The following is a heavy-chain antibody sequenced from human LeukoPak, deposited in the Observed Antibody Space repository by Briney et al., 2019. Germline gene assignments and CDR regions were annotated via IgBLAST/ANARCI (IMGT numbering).Heavy chain of an antibody. D-gene: IGHD3-10*01. J-gene: IGHJ4*02. V-gene: IGHV4-34*01. CDR2: INHSGST. CDR3: ARVGADGSGFLFDY. CDR1: GGSFSGYY. Sequence: SGTLSLTCAVYGGSFSGYYWSWIRQPPGKGLEWIGEINHSGSTNYNPSLKSRVTISVDTSKNQFSLKLSSVTAADTAVYYCARVGADGSGFLFDYWGQGTLSPSPQ.